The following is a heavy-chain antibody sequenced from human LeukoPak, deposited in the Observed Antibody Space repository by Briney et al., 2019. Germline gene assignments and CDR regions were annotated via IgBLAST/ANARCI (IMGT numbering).Heavy chain of an antibody. V-gene: IGHV3-23*01. Sequence: GGSLRLSCAASGFTFSSYAMSWVRQAPGKGLEWVSAISGSGGSTYYADSVKGRFTISRDNSKNTLYLQMNSLRAEDTAVYYCARDRGGITMIVVVITSYFDYWGQGTLVTVSS. CDR2: ISGSGGST. CDR1: GFTFSSYA. D-gene: IGHD3-22*01. CDR3: ARDRGGITMIVVVITSYFDY. J-gene: IGHJ4*02.